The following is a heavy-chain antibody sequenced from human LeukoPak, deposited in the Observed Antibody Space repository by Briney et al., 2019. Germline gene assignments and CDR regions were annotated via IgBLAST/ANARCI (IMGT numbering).Heavy chain of an antibody. D-gene: IGHD6-13*01. CDR2: IRRKTYGGTT. CDR3: SRGVSSWTDY. Sequence: SWVRQAPGKGLEWVGFIRRKTYGGTTEYAASVKGRFTLSRDDSKSIAYLQMNSMQTHGTAVHCCSRGVSSWTDYWGQGTLVTVSS. V-gene: IGHV3-49*02. J-gene: IGHJ4*02.